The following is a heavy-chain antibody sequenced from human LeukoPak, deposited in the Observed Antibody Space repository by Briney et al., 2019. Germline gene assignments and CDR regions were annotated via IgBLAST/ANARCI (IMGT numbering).Heavy chain of an antibody. D-gene: IGHD3-10*01. CDR3: AKDLMRDRWFGES. J-gene: IGHJ5*02. CDR1: GFIFSSYS. Sequence: GGSLRLSCAASGFIFSSYSMNWVRQAPGKGLEWVSYISSSGSTIYYADSVKGRFTISRDNAKNSLYLQMNSLRAEDTAVYYCAKDLMRDRWFGESWGQGTLVTVSS. V-gene: IGHV3-48*01. CDR2: ISSSGSTI.